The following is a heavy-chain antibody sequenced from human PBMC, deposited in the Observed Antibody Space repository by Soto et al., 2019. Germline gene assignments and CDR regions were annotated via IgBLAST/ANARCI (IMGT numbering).Heavy chain of an antibody. CDR1: GFTFSTYS. V-gene: IGHV3-21*01. CDR3: AREYTAWPLAYGLDV. D-gene: IGHD2-2*02. Sequence: PGGSLRLSCIGSGFTFSTYSINWVRQAPGKGLEWVSSISSRSDIYYADSVKGRFTISRDNAKNSVSLQMNSLRAEDTAVYYCAREYTAWPLAYGLDVWGQGTTVTVSS. CDR2: ISSRSDI. J-gene: IGHJ6*02.